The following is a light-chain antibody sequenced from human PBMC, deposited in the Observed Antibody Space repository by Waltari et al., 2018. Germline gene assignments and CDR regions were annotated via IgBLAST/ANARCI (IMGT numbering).Light chain of an antibody. V-gene: IGLV4-69*01. Sequence: QLVLTQSPSASASLGASVKLTCTLSSGHSSNVIAWHQQQPEKGPRYLMKVNSDGSHSKGDNIPVRFSGSSSGAEHYLTISRLQSEDEADYYCQTGGHGTWVFGGGTKLTVL. CDR1: SGHSSNV. CDR3: QTGGHGTWV. CDR2: VNSDGSH. J-gene: IGLJ3*02.